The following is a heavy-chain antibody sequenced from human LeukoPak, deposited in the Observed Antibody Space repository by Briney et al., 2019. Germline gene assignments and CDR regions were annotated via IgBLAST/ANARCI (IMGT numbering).Heavy chain of an antibody. CDR2: IGSSGSTM. V-gene: IGHV3-48*03. Sequence: PGGSLRLSCAVSGFTFSSYEMNWVRQAPGKGLEWVSYIGSSGSTMYYADSVKGRFTISRDNAKNSLFLQMNSLRAEDTAVYYCAREAVGGAFDIWGQGTMVTVSS. J-gene: IGHJ3*02. D-gene: IGHD6-19*01. CDR1: GFTFSSYE. CDR3: AREAVGGAFDI.